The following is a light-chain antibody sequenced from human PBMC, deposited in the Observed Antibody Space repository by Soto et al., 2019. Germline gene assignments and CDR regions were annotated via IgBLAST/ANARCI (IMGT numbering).Light chain of an antibody. CDR3: MQTRESRT. V-gene: IGKV2-28*01. Sequence: DIVMTQSPLSLTVTPGEPASISCGSSRSLLKANGYTYFHWFLQKPGQSPQLLIYLGYTRAPGVPDRFSGTGSGTHFTLEISRVEADDVGVYYCMQTRESRTFGQGTKLEIK. CDR2: LGY. J-gene: IGKJ1*01. CDR1: RSLLKANGYTY.